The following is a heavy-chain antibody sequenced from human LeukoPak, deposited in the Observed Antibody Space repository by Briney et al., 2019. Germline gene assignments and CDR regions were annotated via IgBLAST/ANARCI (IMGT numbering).Heavy chain of an antibody. Sequence: GGSLRLSCAASGFTFKRYHMSWVRQAPGKGLDWVSSIDGGGTNTYYADSVKGRFSISRDNSKNMVYLQMNSLRAEDTAMYYCARDGSSRSLQFWGQGTLVTVSS. J-gene: IGHJ1*01. CDR2: IDGGGTNT. V-gene: IGHV3-23*01. CDR3: ARDGSSRSLQF. CDR1: GFTFKRYH.